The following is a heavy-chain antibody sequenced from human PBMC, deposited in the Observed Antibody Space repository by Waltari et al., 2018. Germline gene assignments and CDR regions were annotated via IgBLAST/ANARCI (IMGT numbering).Heavy chain of an antibody. V-gene: IGHV4-39*02. CDR2: IYYSGST. J-gene: IGHJ3*02. CDR3: ARDWYGDAFDI. Sequence: QLQLQESGPGLVKPSETLSLTCTVSGGSISSSSYYWGWIRQPPGKGLEWIGRIYYSGSTYTNPSRKSRGTISVDTSKNQFSLKLSSVTAADTAVYYCARDWYGDAFDIWGQGTMVTVSS. CDR1: GGSISSSSYY. D-gene: IGHD6-13*01.